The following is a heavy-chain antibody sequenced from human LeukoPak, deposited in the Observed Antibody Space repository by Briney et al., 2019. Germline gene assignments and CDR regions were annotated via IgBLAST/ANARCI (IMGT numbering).Heavy chain of an antibody. CDR3: ARANTYYYDSSGYHPYNWFDP. CDR2: IYHSGST. J-gene: IGHJ5*02. Sequence: SGTLSLTCAVSGGSISSSNWWSRVRQPPGKGLEWIGEIYHSGSTNYNPSLKSRVTISVDKSKNQFSLKLSSVTAADTAVYYCARANTYYYDSSGYHPYNWFDPWGQGTLVTVSS. V-gene: IGHV4-4*02. D-gene: IGHD3-22*01. CDR1: GGSISSSNW.